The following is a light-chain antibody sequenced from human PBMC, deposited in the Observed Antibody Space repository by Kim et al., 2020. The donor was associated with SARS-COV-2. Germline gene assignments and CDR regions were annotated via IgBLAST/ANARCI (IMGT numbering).Light chain of an antibody. CDR3: AAWDDNLNGPV. CDR2: SSD. CDR1: TSNIGSYS. V-gene: IGLV1-44*01. J-gene: IGLJ2*01. Sequence: ELTQPPSASGTPGQRVLISCVGGTSNIGSYSVNWYQQLPGTAPKLLIYSSDQRPSGVPDRFSGSKSGTSASLAISGLQSEDEADYLCAAWDDNLNGPVFGGGTQLTVL.